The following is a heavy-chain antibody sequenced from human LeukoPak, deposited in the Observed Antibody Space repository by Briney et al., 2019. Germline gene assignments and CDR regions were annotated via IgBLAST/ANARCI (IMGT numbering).Heavy chain of an antibody. D-gene: IGHD3-3*01. CDR3: ARDGRRGSNFYNY. Sequence: SVKVSCKASGGTFSSYAISWVRQAPGQGLEWMGGIIPIFGTANYAQKFQGRVTITADKSTSTAYMELSRLRSDDTAVYYCARDGRRGSNFYNYWGQGTLVTVSS. CDR2: IIPIFGTA. J-gene: IGHJ4*02. CDR1: GGTFSSYA. V-gene: IGHV1-69*06.